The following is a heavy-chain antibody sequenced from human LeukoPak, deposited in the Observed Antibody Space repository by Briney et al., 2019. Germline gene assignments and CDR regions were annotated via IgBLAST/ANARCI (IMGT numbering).Heavy chain of an antibody. CDR3: ARRLTQYDCFDP. CDR1: GDSVSSKSAA. Sequence: SQTLSLTCAISGDSVSSKSAAWNWIRQSPSRGLEWLGRTYYRSTWYNDYAVSVRGRITVNPDTSKNQFSLHLNSVTPEDTAVYYCARRLTQYDCFDPWGQGILVTVSS. J-gene: IGHJ5*02. D-gene: IGHD2-2*01. CDR2: TYYRSTWYN. V-gene: IGHV6-1*01.